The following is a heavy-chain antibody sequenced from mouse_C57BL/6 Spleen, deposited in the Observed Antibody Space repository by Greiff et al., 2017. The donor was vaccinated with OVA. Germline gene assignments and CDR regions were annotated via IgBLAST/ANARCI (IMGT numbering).Heavy chain of an antibody. D-gene: IGHD3-2*01. Sequence: VQLQQPGAELVKPGASVKLSCKASGYTFTSYWMHWVKQRPGQGLEWIGMIHPNSGSTNYNEKFKSKATLTVDKSSSTAYMQLSSLTSEDSAVYYCAREYKTAHFDYWGQGTTLTVSS. CDR1: GYTFTSYW. J-gene: IGHJ2*01. CDR2: IHPNSGST. V-gene: IGHV1-64*01. CDR3: AREYKTAHFDY.